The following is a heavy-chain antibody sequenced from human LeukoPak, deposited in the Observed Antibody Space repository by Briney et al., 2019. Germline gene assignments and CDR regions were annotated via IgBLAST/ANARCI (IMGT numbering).Heavy chain of an antibody. Sequence: ASVKVSCKVSGYTLTELSMHWVRQAPGKGLEWMGGFDPEYGETIYAQKFQGRVTMTEDTSTDTAYMELSSLRSEDTAVYYCATDSGDSSGYYHVTGFNLYAFDIWGQGTMVTVSS. CDR1: GYTLTELS. J-gene: IGHJ3*02. CDR2: FDPEYGET. D-gene: IGHD3-22*01. CDR3: ATDSGDSSGYYHVTGFNLYAFDI. V-gene: IGHV1-24*01.